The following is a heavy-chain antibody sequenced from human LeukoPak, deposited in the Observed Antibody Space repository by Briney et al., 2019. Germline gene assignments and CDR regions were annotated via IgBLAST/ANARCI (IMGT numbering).Heavy chain of an antibody. CDR2: IYYSGST. J-gene: IGHJ4*02. CDR1: GDSISGFY. Sequence: SQTLSLTCTVSGDSISGFYWSWIRQPPGKGLEWIGYIYYSGSTNYNPSLKSRVTISVDTSKSQFSLKLTTMTAADTAVYYCARRRYTSGYLDYWGQGTLVTVSS. CDR3: ARRRYTSGYLDY. D-gene: IGHD3-22*01. V-gene: IGHV4-59*08.